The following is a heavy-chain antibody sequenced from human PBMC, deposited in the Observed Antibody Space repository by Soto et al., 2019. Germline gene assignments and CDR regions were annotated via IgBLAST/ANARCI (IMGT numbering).Heavy chain of an antibody. J-gene: IGHJ5*02. CDR1: GGSISSYY. Sequence: QVQLQESGPGLVKPSETLSLTCTVSGGSISSYYWSWIRQPPGKGLEWIGYIYYSGSTNYNPSLKSRVTISVDTSKNQFSLKLSSVTAADTAVYYCARAALTMVRGFWFDPWGQGTLVTVSS. CDR3: ARAALTMVRGFWFDP. D-gene: IGHD3-10*01. CDR2: IYYSGST. V-gene: IGHV4-59*01.